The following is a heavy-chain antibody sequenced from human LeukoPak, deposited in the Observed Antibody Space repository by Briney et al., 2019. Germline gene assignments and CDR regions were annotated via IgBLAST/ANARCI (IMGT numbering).Heavy chain of an antibody. V-gene: IGHV3-23*01. CDR2: ISGSGGST. D-gene: IGHD3-16*01. CDR1: GFTFSSYA. Sequence: PGGALRLSCAASGFTFSSYAMSWVRQAPGKGPEWVSAISGSGGSTYYADSVKGRFTISRDKSKNTMYPQMNSLRAEDTAVYYCARANPLGVMVYWARATLVTVPS. CDR3: ARANPLGVMVY. J-gene: IGHJ4*02.